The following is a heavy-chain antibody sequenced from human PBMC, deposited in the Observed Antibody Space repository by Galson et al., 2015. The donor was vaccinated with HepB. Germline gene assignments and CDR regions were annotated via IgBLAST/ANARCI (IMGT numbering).Heavy chain of an antibody. D-gene: IGHD4-11*01. V-gene: IGHV3-48*01. CDR2: ISSSSSTI. J-gene: IGHJ4*02. CDR1: GFTFSSYS. CDR3: ARDYGDDYSNYYFDY. Sequence: SLRLSCAASGFTFSSYSMNWVRQAPGKGLEWVSYISSSSSTIYYADSVKGRFTISRDNAKNSLYLQMNSLRAEDTAVYYCARDYGDDYSNYYFDYWGQGTLVTVSS.